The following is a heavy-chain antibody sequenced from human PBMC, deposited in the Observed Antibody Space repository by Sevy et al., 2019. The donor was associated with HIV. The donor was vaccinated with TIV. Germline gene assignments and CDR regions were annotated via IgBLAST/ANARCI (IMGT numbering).Heavy chain of an antibody. V-gene: IGHV4-39*01. D-gene: IGHD6-19*01. CDR3: ARPSNSGWYTFDY. Sequence: SETLSLTCTVSGGSISSSSYYWGWIRQPPGKGLEWIGSIYYSGSTYYNPSLKSRVTISVDTSKNQFSLKLSSVTAADTAVYYCARPSNSGWYTFDYWGQGTLVTVSS. CDR1: GGSISSSSYY. J-gene: IGHJ4*02. CDR2: IYYSGST.